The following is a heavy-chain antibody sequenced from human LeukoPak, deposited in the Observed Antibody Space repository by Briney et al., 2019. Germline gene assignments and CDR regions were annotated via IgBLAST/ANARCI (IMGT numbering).Heavy chain of an antibody. D-gene: IGHD3-16*02. V-gene: IGHV4-34*01. Sequence: SETLSLTCAVYGGSFSGYYWSWIRQPPGKGLEWIGEINHSGSTNYNPSLKSRVTISVDTSKNQFSLKLSSVTAADTAVYYCARGEISVAPYIEGRNWFDLWGQGTLVTVSS. CDR1: GGSFSGYY. CDR2: INHSGST. J-gene: IGHJ5*02. CDR3: ARGEISVAPYIEGRNWFDL.